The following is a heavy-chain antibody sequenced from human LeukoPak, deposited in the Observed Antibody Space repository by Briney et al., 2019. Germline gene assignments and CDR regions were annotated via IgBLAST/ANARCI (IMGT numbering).Heavy chain of an antibody. D-gene: IGHD2-2*01. V-gene: IGHV5-51*01. CDR1: GYSFTNYW. CDR2: IYPGDSDT. J-gene: IGHJ3*02. Sequence: TGESLQISCQNSGYSFTNYWIGWVRQMPGKGLEWMGLIYPGDSDTRYSPSFQGQVTISADKSISTAYLQWSSLKASDTAIYYCARPSLLSIGGGFDIWGQGTVVIVSS. CDR3: ARPSLLSIGGGFDI.